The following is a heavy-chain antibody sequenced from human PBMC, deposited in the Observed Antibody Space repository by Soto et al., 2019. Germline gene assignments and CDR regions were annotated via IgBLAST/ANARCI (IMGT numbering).Heavy chain of an antibody. J-gene: IGHJ6*03. D-gene: IGHD6-19*01. CDR2: ISAYNGNT. CDR3: ARGVSGWELPHYYYMDV. V-gene: IGHV1-18*01. Sequence: QVPLVQSGAEVKKPGASVKVSCKASGYTFTSYGISWVRQAPGQGLEWMGWISAYNGNTNYAQKLQGRVTMTTDTSTSTAYMELRSLRSDDTAVYYCARGVSGWELPHYYYMDVWGKGTTVTVSS. CDR1: GYTFTSYG.